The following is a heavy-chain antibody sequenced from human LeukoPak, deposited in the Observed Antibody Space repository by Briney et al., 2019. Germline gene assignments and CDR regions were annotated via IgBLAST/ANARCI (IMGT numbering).Heavy chain of an antibody. J-gene: IGHJ6*02. D-gene: IGHD3-10*01. CDR1: GYTFTSYY. Sequence: ASVKVSCKASGYTFTSYYMHWVRQAPGQGLEWMGIINPSGGSTSYAQKFQGRVTMTRDTSTSTVYMELSSLRSEDTAVYYCARGGLWFGELHYYYYYGMDVWGQGTTVTVSS. CDR2: INPSGGST. CDR3: ARGGLWFGELHYYYYYGMDV. V-gene: IGHV1-46*01.